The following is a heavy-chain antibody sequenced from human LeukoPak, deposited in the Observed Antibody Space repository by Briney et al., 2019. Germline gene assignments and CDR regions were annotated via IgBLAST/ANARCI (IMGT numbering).Heavy chain of an antibody. D-gene: IGHD1-26*01. J-gene: IGHJ3*02. CDR1: GGSISSSDYY. CDR2: IYTSGST. Sequence: SETLSLTCTVSGGSISSSDYYWGWIRQPPGKGLEWIGRIYTSGSTNYNPSLKSRVTMSVDTSKNQFSLKLSSVTAADTAVYYCARENGSYSDAFDIWGQGTMVTVSS. V-gene: IGHV4-39*07. CDR3: ARENGSYSDAFDI.